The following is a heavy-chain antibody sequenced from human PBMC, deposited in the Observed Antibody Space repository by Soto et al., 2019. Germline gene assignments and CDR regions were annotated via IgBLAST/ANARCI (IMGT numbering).Heavy chain of an antibody. D-gene: IGHD2-21*02. CDR1: GGSINTFNLF. CDR3: ARVNVTLDL. Sequence: PSETLSLTCTVSGGSINTFNLFWAWVRQPPGKGLEWIAGIHYGGNAYYSPSLTTRATISRDTSKNRVSLELRSVTAADTAVYYCARVNVTLDLWGLGTLVTVSS. V-gene: IGHV4-39*01. J-gene: IGHJ4*02. CDR2: IHYGGNA.